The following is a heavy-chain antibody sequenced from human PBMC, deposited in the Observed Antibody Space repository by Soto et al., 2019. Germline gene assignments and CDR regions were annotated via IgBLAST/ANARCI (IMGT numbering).Heavy chain of an antibody. D-gene: IGHD2-21*02. J-gene: IGHJ4*02. V-gene: IGHV4-34*01. CDR2: INHSGST. Sequence: SETLSLTCAVYGGSFSGYYWSWIRQPPGKGLEWIGEINHSGSTNYNPSLKSRVTISVDTSKNQFSLKLSSVTAADTAVYYCARGAGGDLGYWGQGTLVTVSS. CDR1: GGSFSGYY. CDR3: ARGAGGDLGY.